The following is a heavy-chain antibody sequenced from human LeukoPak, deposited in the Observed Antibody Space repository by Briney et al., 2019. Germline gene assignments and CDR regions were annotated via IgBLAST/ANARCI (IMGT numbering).Heavy chain of an antibody. CDR3: ARDRRRDLVFDY. Sequence: ASVKVSCKPSGYTFTGYYLHWVRQAPGQGFEWLGWINTNTGATVYAQNFQGRVTLSRDTSINTAYMELSRLRSDDTAVYYCARDRRRDLVFDYWGQGTLVTVSS. CDR1: GYTFTGYY. CDR2: INTNTGAT. J-gene: IGHJ4*02. V-gene: IGHV1-2*02.